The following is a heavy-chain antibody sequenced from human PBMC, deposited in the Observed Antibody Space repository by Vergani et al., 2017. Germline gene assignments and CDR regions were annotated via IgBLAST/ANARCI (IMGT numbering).Heavy chain of an antibody. Sequence: EVQLLESGGGLVQPGGSLRLSCAASGFTFSSYAMSWVRQAPGKGLEWVSAIVGSGGSTYYADSVKGRFTISRDNAKNSLYLQMNSLRAEDTAVYYCASRMVYGDYDFDYFDYWGQGTLVTVSS. V-gene: IGHV3-23*01. CDR2: IVGSGGST. D-gene: IGHD4-17*01. J-gene: IGHJ4*02. CDR1: GFTFSSYA. CDR3: ASRMVYGDYDFDYFDY.